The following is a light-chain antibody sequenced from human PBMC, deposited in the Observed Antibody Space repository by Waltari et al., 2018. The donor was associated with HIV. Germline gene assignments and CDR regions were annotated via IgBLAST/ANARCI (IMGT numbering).Light chain of an antibody. Sequence: QAVVTQEPSLNVSPGGTVTLTCGSNTGALTSGHHPYCFQQKPGQAPRTLIYYTNTTHSWTPARFSGLLLGGKAALTLSGAQPEDEAKYYCLLSYAGARPVIFGGGTQLTVL. V-gene: IGLV7-46*01. J-gene: IGLJ2*01. CDR3: LLSYAGARPVI. CDR2: YTN. CDR1: TGALTSGHH.